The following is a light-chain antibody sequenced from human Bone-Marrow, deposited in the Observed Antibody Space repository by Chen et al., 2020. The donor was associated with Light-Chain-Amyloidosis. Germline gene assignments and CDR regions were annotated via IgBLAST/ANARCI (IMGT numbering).Light chain of an antibody. CDR2: DAS. CDR1: QSVGTY. V-gene: IGKV3-15*01. Sequence: EIVLTQSPATLSLYPGERAILSCMASQSVGTYLACDQQKPGQASRLLMVDASTRATGVPARFSGSGSGTEFTRTIRSLPSDGLAVYFCQQCNNWPGTFGQGTKVEIK. J-gene: IGKJ1*01. CDR3: QQCNNWPGT.